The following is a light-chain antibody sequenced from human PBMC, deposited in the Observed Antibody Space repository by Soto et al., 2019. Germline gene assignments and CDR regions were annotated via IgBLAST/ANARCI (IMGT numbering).Light chain of an antibody. CDR3: SSYTSSSTDVL. J-gene: IGLJ2*01. CDR2: DVS. CDR1: SSDVGGYNY. Sequence: QSALTQPASVSGSPGQSITISCTGTSSDVGGYNYVSWYQQHPGIAPKLMIYDVSNRPSGVSDRFSGSKSGNTASLTISGLQAEDEADYYCSSYTSSSTDVLFGGGTKLTVL. V-gene: IGLV2-14*01.